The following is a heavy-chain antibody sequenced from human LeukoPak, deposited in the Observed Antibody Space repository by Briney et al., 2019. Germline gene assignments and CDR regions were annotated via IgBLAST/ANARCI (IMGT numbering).Heavy chain of an antibody. J-gene: IGHJ4*02. CDR3: ARSHYYGSGDFDY. CDR2: IYYSGST. Sequence: SETLSLTCTVSGGSVSSGSYYWSWIRQPPGKGLEWIGYIYYSGSTNYNPSLKSRVTISVDTSKNQFSLKLSSVTAADTAVYYCARSHYYGSGDFDYWGQGTLVTVSS. CDR1: GGSVSSGSYY. D-gene: IGHD3-10*01. V-gene: IGHV4-61*01.